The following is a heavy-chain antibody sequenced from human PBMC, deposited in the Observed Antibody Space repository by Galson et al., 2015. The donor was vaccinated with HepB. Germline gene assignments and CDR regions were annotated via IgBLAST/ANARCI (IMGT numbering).Heavy chain of an antibody. Sequence: ALVKPTQTLTLTCTFSGFSLSTRGLCVSWIRQPPGKALEWLARIDWDDDKYYSTSLKTRLTLSRDTSKNQVVLTMTNMDPVDTATYYCARSRGYCTSTSCYSGAFDIWGQGTMVTVSS. CDR1: GFSLSTRGLC. CDR2: IDWDDDK. J-gene: IGHJ3*02. CDR3: ARSRGYCTSTSCYSGAFDI. V-gene: IGHV2-70*11. D-gene: IGHD2-2*01.